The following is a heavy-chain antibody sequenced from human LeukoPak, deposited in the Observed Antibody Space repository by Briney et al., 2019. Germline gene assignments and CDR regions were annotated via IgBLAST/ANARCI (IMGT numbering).Heavy chain of an antibody. J-gene: IGHJ4*02. Sequence: GGSLRLSCAASGFTFSSYSMNWVRQAPGKGLEWVSVAFPGGSANYADSVKGRFSLSRDNSKNTLYLQMNSLSAEDAAVYFCARGTTTYDYWGQGTLVTVSS. CDR2: AFPGGSA. CDR1: GFTFSSYS. D-gene: IGHD1-1*01. V-gene: IGHV3-66*01. CDR3: ARGTTTYDY.